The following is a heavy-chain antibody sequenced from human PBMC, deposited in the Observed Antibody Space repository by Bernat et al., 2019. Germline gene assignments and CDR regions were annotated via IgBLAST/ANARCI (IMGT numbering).Heavy chain of an antibody. CDR2: ISYDGSNK. J-gene: IGHJ3*02. V-gene: IGHV3-30*03. Sequence: QVQLVESGGGVVQPGRSLRLSCAASGFTFSSYGMHWVRQAPGKGLEWVAVISYDGSNKYYADSVKGRFTISRDNSKNTLYLQMNSLRAEDTAVYYCARDREIWLQGAFDIWGQGTMVTVSS. CDR3: ARDREIWLQGAFDI. D-gene: IGHD5-24*01. CDR1: GFTFSSYG.